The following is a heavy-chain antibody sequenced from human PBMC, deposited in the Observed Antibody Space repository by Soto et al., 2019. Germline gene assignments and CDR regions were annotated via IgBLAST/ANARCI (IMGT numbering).Heavy chain of an antibody. V-gene: IGHV4-4*07. J-gene: IGHJ4*02. CDR3: ARDHLVAGNFDS. D-gene: IGHD6-19*01. Sequence: RQPAGKGLEWIGRIYTGGSTNYNPSLKSRVTMSIDTSKNQFSLKLSSVTAADTAVYYCARDHLVAGNFDSWGQGTLVTVSS. CDR2: IYTGGST.